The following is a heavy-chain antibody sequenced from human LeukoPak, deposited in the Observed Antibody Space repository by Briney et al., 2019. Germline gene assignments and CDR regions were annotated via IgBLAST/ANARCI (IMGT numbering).Heavy chain of an antibody. CDR1: GFTFSSYE. CDR3: AREAPGDLYFDY. Sequence: GGSLRLSCAASGFTFSSYEINWVRQAPGKGLEWVAVISYDAKSSYHVDSVKGRFTISRDNSKNTLYLQMNSLRAEDTAVYYCAREAPGDLYFDYWGQGTLVTVSS. D-gene: IGHD4-17*01. J-gene: IGHJ4*02. CDR2: ISYDAKSS. V-gene: IGHV3-30*04.